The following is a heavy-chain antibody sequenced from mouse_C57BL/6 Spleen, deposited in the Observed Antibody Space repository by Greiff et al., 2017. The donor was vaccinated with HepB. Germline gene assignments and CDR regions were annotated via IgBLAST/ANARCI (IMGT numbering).Heavy chain of an antibody. Sequence: QVQLQQPGAELVKPGASVKLSCKASGYTFTSYWMHWVKQRPGQGLEWIGMIHPNSGSTNYNEKFKSKATLTEDKSSSTAYMQLSSLTSEDSAVYYCAREDNGSSFAYWGQGTLVTVSA. V-gene: IGHV1-64*01. D-gene: IGHD1-1*01. CDR1: GYTFTSYW. J-gene: IGHJ3*01. CDR2: IHPNSGST. CDR3: AREDNGSSFAY.